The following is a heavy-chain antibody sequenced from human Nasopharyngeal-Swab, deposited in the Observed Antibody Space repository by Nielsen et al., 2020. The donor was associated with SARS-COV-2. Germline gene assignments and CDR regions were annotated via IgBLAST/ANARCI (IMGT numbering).Heavy chain of an antibody. Sequence: VRQAPGKGLEWIGEIYHSGSTNYNPSLKSRVTISVDNSKNQFSLSLNSVTAADTAVYYCASLLTYYDFWSGYLNYYYMDAWGKGTTVTVSS. D-gene: IGHD3-3*01. J-gene: IGHJ6*03. CDR2: IYHSGST. V-gene: IGHV4-4*02. CDR3: ASLLTYYDFWSGYLNYYYMDA.